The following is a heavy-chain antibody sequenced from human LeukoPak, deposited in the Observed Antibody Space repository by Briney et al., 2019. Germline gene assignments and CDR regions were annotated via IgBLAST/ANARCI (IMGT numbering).Heavy chain of an antibody. V-gene: IGHV3-43D*03. J-gene: IGHJ4*02. CDR3: AKDSGYYYDSSGYLDY. D-gene: IGHD3-22*01. CDR1: GFTFDDYA. Sequence: QPGGSLRLSCAASGFTFDDYAMHWVRQTPGKGLEWVSLISWDGGSTYYADSVKGRFTISRDNSKNSLYLQMNSLRAEDTALYYCAKDSGYYYDSSGYLDYWGQGTLVTVSS. CDR2: ISWDGGST.